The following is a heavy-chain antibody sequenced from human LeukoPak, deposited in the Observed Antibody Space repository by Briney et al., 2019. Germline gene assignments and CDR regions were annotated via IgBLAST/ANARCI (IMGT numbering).Heavy chain of an antibody. J-gene: IGHJ4*02. Sequence: TGGSLRLSCEASGFTFRSYWMHWVRQAPGKGLVWVSRINGDGSSAGYADSVKGRFTISRDNAKNTVYLQMTSLRAEDTAMYYCARLTAYYFDYWGQGTLVPVSS. V-gene: IGHV3-74*01. CDR3: ARLTAYYFDY. CDR1: GFTFRSYW. CDR2: INGDGSSA. D-gene: IGHD7-27*01.